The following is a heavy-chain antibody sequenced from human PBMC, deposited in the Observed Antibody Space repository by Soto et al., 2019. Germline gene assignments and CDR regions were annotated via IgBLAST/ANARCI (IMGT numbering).Heavy chain of an antibody. CDR3: ARGNSGYYDSSGYYFNYYYYGMDV. CDR2: ISAYNGNT. D-gene: IGHD3-22*01. CDR1: GYTFTSYG. Sequence: ASVKVSFKASGYTFTSYGISWVRQAPGQGLEWMGWISAYNGNTNYAQKLQGRVTMTTDTSTSTAYMELRSLRSDDTAVYYCARGNSGYYDSSGYYFNYYYYGMDVWGQGTTVTVSS. V-gene: IGHV1-18*01. J-gene: IGHJ6*02.